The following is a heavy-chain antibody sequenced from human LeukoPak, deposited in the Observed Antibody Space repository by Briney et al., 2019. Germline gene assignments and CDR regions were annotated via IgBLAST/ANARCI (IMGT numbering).Heavy chain of an antibody. D-gene: IGHD3-10*01. CDR1: GGSFSGYY. CDR2: IYTSGST. J-gene: IGHJ6*03. Sequence: PSETLSLTCAVYGGSFSGYYWSWIRQPAGKGLEWIGRIYTSGSTNYNPSLKSRVTISVDTSKNQFSLKLSSVTAADTAVYYCARWFRGNYYYMDVWGKGTTVTISS. CDR3: ARWFRGNYYYMDV. V-gene: IGHV4-59*10.